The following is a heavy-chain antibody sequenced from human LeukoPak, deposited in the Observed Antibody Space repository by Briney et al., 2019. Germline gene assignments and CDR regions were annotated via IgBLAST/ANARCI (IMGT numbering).Heavy chain of an antibody. CDR2: IYYSGST. Sequence: PSQTLSLTCTVSGGSISSGGYYWSWIRQHPGKGLEWIGYIYYSGSTYYNPSLKSRVTISVDTSKNQFSLKLSSVTAADTAVYYCARGGASGRYYYDSSGSFDYWGQGTLVTVSS. J-gene: IGHJ4*02. D-gene: IGHD3-22*01. CDR3: ARGGASGRYYYDSSGSFDY. CDR1: GGSISSGGYY. V-gene: IGHV4-31*03.